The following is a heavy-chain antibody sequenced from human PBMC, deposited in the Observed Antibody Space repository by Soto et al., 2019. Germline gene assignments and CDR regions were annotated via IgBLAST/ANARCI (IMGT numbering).Heavy chain of an antibody. CDR3: AKECIAVAGTYFDY. J-gene: IGHJ4*02. V-gene: IGHV3-30*18. Sequence: VQLLESGGGLVGPGGSLRLSCAASGFTFSSYGMHWVRQAPGKGLEWVAVISYDGSNKYYADSVKGRFTISRDNSKNTLYLQMNSLRAEDTAVYYCAKECIAVAGTYFDYWGQGTLVTVSS. CDR1: GFTFSSYG. CDR2: ISYDGSNK. D-gene: IGHD6-19*01.